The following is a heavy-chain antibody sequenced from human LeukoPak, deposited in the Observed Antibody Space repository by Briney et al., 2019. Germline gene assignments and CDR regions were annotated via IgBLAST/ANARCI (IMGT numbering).Heavy chain of an antibody. Sequence: GGSLRLSCAASGFTFSSYAMSWVRQAPGKGPECVSTMTGSGSITRYADSVKGRVIISRDNSKNTLYLQMNSLRAEDTAIYYCAKGPWDLPHAFDIWGLGTMVTVSS. J-gene: IGHJ3*02. D-gene: IGHD1-26*01. V-gene: IGHV3-23*01. CDR1: GFTFSSYA. CDR3: AKGPWDLPHAFDI. CDR2: MTGSGSIT.